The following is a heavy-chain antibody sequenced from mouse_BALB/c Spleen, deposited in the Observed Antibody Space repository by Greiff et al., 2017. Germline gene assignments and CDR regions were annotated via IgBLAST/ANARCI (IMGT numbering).Heavy chain of an antibody. V-gene: IGHV1-82*01. J-gene: IGHJ4*01. CDR1: GYAFSSSW. CDR3: AREEWLPAMDY. D-gene: IGHD2-2*01. CDR2: IYPGDGDT. Sequence: VQLQQSGPELVKPGASVKISCKASGYAFSSSWMNWVKQRPGQGLEWIGRIYPGDGDTNYNGKFKGKATLTADKSSSTAYMQLSSLTSVDSAVYFCAREEWLPAMDYWGQGTSVTVSS.